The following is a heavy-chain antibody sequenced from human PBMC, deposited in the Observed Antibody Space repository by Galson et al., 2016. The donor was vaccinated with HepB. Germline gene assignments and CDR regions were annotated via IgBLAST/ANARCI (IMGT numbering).Heavy chain of an antibody. J-gene: IGHJ4*02. CDR3: ATGGGGSGFDS. Sequence: SVKVSCKASGGTFSTDTISWVRQAPGQGLEWMGRIIPSLGIVNHAQEFQDRVTITADKSTSTAYMELSSLRSDDTAVYYCATGGGGSGFDSWGQGALVTVSS. CDR2: IIPSLGIV. V-gene: IGHV1-69*02. D-gene: IGHD3-16*01. CDR1: GGTFSTDT.